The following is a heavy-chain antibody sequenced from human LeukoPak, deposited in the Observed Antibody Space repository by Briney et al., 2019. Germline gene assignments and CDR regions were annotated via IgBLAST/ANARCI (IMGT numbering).Heavy chain of an antibody. CDR2: IYYSGST. CDR1: GDSISNFY. D-gene: IGHD5-18*01. CDR3: ARTTWIQLIDY. V-gene: IGHV4-59*01. Sequence: SETLSLTCTVSGDSISNFYWSWLRQPPGKELEWIGYIYYSGSTNYNPSLKSRVTISVDTSKSQFSLKLSSVTAADTAVYYCARTTWIQLIDYWGQGTLVTVSS. J-gene: IGHJ4*02.